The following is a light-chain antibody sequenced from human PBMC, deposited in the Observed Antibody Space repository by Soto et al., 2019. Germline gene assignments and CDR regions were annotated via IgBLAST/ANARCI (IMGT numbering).Light chain of an antibody. CDR2: AAS. J-gene: IGKJ3*01. V-gene: IGKV3-20*01. CDR3: QQFGSSPGFT. CDR1: QSINNRY. Sequence: EIVLTQSPGTLSLSPGERATLSCRASQSINNRYLAWYQQKPGQAPRLLIYAASSRATGIPDRFSGSGSGTDFTLTLSRLEPEAFAVYYCQQFGSSPGFTFGPGTKVDIK.